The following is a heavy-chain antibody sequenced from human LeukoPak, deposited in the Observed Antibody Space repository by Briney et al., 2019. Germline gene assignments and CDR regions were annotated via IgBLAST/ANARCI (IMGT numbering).Heavy chain of an antibody. D-gene: IGHD3-3*01. Sequence: GGSLRLSCAASGFTFSSYAMSWVRQAPGKGLEWVSAISGSGGSTYYADSVKGRFTISRDNSKNTLYLQMNSLRAEDTAVYYCAKDPPPFLEWFFGNDGNDAFDIWGQGTMVTVSS. J-gene: IGHJ3*02. V-gene: IGHV3-23*01. CDR3: AKDPPPFLEWFFGNDGNDAFDI. CDR1: GFTFSSYA. CDR2: ISGSGGST.